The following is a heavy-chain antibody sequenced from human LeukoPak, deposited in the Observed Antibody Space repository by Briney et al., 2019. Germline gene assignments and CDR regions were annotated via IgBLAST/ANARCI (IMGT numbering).Heavy chain of an antibody. D-gene: IGHD5-18*01. V-gene: IGHV3-7*01. Sequence: GGSLRLSCAASGFTFSSYWMSWVRQAPGKGLEWVANIKQDGSEKYYVDSVKGRFTISRDNAKDSLYLQMNSLRAEDTAVYYRAKDQIRGYSYGIKDYWGQGTLVTVSS. CDR3: AKDQIRGYSYGIKDY. J-gene: IGHJ4*02. CDR2: IKQDGSEK. CDR1: GFTFSSYW.